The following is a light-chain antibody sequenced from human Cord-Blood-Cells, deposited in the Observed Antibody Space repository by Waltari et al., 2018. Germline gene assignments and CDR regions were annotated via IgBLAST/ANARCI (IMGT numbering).Light chain of an antibody. J-gene: IGLJ1*01. CDR1: NIGSKN. Sequence: SYELTQPLSVSVALGQTARITCGGNNIGSKNVHWYQQKPGQAPVLVIYRDSNRPSGIPERFSGSNSGNTATLTISRAQAGDEADYYCQVWDSSTVFGTGTKVIVL. CDR2: RDS. V-gene: IGLV3-9*01. CDR3: QVWDSSTV.